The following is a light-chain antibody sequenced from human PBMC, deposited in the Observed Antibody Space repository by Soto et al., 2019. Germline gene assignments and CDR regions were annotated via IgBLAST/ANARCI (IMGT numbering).Light chain of an antibody. Sequence: EIVVTQSPATLSVSPGERATLSCRASQSVSSNLAWYQQKPGQAPRLLIYGASTRATGIPARFSGSGSGTEFTLTISSLQSEDFAFYYCQKYNSAPAPFGGGTKVEIK. CDR3: QKYNSAPAP. CDR1: QSVSSN. V-gene: IGKV3-15*01. J-gene: IGKJ4*01. CDR2: GAS.